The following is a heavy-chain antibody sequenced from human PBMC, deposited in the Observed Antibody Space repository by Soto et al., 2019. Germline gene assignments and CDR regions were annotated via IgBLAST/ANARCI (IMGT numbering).Heavy chain of an antibody. J-gene: IGHJ6*02. Sequence: PGGSLRLSCAASGFTFSSYSMNWVRHAPGKGLEWVSSISSSSSYIYYADSVKGRFTISRDNAKNSLYLQMNSLRAEDTAVYYCARDLTALRYFDWSWSYYGMDVWGQGTTVTVSS. CDR3: ARDLTALRYFDWSWSYYGMDV. CDR1: GFTFSSYS. D-gene: IGHD3-9*01. CDR2: ISSSSSYI. V-gene: IGHV3-21*01.